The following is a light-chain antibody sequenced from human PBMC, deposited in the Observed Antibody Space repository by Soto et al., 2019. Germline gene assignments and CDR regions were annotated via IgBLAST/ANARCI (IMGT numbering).Light chain of an antibody. CDR2: AAS. CDR3: QKYTNVPA. Sequence: DIQMTQSPSSLSASVGDRVTITCRASQGISNYLAWYQQIPGKVPKLLISAASTLQSGVPSRFSGSGSGTDFTLTISSLQPDDDATYYCQKYTNVPAFGGGTKVEIK. J-gene: IGKJ4*01. V-gene: IGKV1-27*01. CDR1: QGISNY.